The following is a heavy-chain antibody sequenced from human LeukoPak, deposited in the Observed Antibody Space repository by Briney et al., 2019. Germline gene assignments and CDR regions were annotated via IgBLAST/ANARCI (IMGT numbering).Heavy chain of an antibody. CDR2: INPSGGST. CDR3: TTAIHITMIVVVSTPFDY. D-gene: IGHD3-22*01. J-gene: IGHJ4*02. CDR1: GYTFTSYY. Sequence: ASVKVSCKASGYTFTSYYIHWVRQAPGEGLEWMGIINPSGGSTSYAQKFQGRVTMTRDMSTSTVYMELSSLRSEDTAVYYCTTAIHITMIVVVSTPFDYWGQGTLVTVSS. V-gene: IGHV1-46*01.